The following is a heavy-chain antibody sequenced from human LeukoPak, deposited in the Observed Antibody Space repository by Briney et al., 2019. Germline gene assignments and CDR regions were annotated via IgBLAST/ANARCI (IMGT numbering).Heavy chain of an antibody. CDR3: AKQPYNYYYLDV. Sequence: GGSLRLSCAISGLTHHDYAMTWVRQAPGKGMEWVSTIVGDSSKTYYADSVKGRFTISRDNSNYMLFLHMNSLRAEDTAIYYCAKQPYNYYYLDVWGKGTMVTVSS. CDR1: GLTHHDYA. CDR2: IVGDSSKT. J-gene: IGHJ6*03. V-gene: IGHV3-23*01. D-gene: IGHD2-2*02.